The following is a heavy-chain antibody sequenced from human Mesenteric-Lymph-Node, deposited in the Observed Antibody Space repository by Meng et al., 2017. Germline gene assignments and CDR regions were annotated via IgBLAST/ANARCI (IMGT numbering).Heavy chain of an antibody. CDR2: IYPDGST. J-gene: IGHJ5*02. Sequence: GESLKISCAASGFTVSTTYMSWLRQAPGQRLEWVSIIYPDGSTHYPDSMRGRFTISRDNSKNTLFLEVNSLRPEDTAIYYCARWLYGSGSFLRAWFDPWGSGNLVTVSS. CDR3: ARWLYGSGSFLRAWFDP. V-gene: IGHV3-66*02. CDR1: GFTVSTTY. D-gene: IGHD3-10*01.